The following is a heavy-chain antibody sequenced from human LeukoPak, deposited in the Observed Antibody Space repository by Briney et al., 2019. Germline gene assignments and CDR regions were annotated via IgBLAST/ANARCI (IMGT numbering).Heavy chain of an antibody. V-gene: IGHV3-23*01. CDR3: AKDQGSSSWRSFDY. Sequence: DPGGSLRLSCAASGFTFSSYAMSWVRQAPGKGLEWVSAISGSGGSTYYADSVKGRFTISRDNSKNTLYLQMNSLRAEDTAVYYCAKDQGSSSWRSFDYWGQGTLSPSPQ. CDR1: GFTFSSYA. J-gene: IGHJ4*02. D-gene: IGHD6-13*01. CDR2: ISGSGGST.